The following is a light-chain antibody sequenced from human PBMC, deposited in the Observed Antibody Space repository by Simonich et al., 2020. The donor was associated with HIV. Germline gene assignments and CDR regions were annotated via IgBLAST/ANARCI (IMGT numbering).Light chain of an antibody. CDR1: QSISTW. Sequence: DIQMTQSPSTLSASVGDRVTITSRASQSISTWLAWYQQKPGKAPKLLVYKASTLETGVPSRFSGSGSGTEFTLTISSLQPDDFATYYCQQYNVYHSFGQGTKLEIK. CDR3: QQYNVYHS. J-gene: IGKJ2*01. CDR2: KAS. V-gene: IGKV1-5*03.